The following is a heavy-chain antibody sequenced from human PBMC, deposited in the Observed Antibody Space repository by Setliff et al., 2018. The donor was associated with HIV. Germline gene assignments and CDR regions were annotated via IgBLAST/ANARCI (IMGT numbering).Heavy chain of an antibody. V-gene: IGHV4-31*03. CDR3: ARDDSIVLVPAIMRGDGCDF. J-gene: IGHJ3*01. D-gene: IGHD2-2*01. CDR2: IHYNGIT. Sequence: SETLSLTCTVSGDSINTDGLYWTWIRQHPATGLEWIGYIHYNGITYYNPSLESRVSISVDLSKNQFSLKLNSVTVADTAIYYCARDDSIVLVPAIMRGDGCDFWGQGRMVTVSS. CDR1: GDSINTDGLY.